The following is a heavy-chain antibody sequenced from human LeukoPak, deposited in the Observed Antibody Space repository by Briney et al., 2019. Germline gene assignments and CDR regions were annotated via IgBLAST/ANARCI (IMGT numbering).Heavy chain of an antibody. Sequence: GGSLRLSCAASGFTVSRNYMSWVRQAPGKGLEWVSVIYAGGSTYYADSVKGRFTISRDNSKNTLYLQMNSLRAEDTAVYYCARGRSGSYDKAFDIWGQGTMVTVSS. J-gene: IGHJ3*02. CDR2: IYAGGST. CDR3: ARGRSGSYDKAFDI. CDR1: GFTVSRNY. V-gene: IGHV3-53*01. D-gene: IGHD1-26*01.